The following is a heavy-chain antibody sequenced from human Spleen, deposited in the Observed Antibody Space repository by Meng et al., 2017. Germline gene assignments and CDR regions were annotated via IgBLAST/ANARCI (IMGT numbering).Heavy chain of an antibody. CDR3: ARGSPLPPDY. CDR1: GFTFSDFG. V-gene: IGHV3-30*02. CDR2: IRYDGSDK. Sequence: GESLKISCAASGFTFSDFGMHWVRQAPGKGLEWVALIRYDGSDKYYADSVKGRFTISRDNSKNTLSLQMNSLKAEDTAVYYCARGSPLPPDYWGQGTLVTVSS. J-gene: IGHJ4*02.